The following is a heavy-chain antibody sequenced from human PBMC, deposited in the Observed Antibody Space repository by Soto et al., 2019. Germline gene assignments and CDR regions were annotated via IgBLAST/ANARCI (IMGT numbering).Heavy chain of an antibody. V-gene: IGHV1-2*04. CDR1: GCTFTGHN. CDR2: INPNSGGT. J-gene: IGHJ6*03. Sequence: AGVPVSSKASGCTFTGHNMHWLREGPGQGLGWKSLINPNSGGTNYAQRFQGWVTMTRDTSISTAYMELSRLRSDDTAVYYCARGRMVRGVITLDDYYHYYMDVWGKGTTVNVSS. D-gene: IGHD3-10*01. CDR3: ARGRMVRGVITLDDYYHYYMDV.